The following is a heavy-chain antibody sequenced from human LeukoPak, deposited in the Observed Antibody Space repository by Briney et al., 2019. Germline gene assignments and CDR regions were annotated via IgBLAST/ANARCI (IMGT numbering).Heavy chain of an antibody. D-gene: IGHD3-16*01. V-gene: IGHV3-9*01. CDR2: ISWNSGSI. CDR1: GFTFDDYA. Sequence: GGSLRLSCAASGFTFDDYAMHWVRQAPGKGLEWVSGISWNSGSIGYADSVKGRFTISRDNAKNSLYLQMNSLRAEDTAVYYCARESAEGDGGLYGMDVWGQGTTVTVSS. J-gene: IGHJ6*02. CDR3: ARESAEGDGGLYGMDV.